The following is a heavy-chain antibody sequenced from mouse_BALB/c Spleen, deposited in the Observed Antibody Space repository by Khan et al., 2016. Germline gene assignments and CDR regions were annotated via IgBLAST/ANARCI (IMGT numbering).Heavy chain of an antibody. V-gene: IGHV4-1*02. CDR2: INPDSSTI. J-gene: IGHJ4*01. CDR1: GFDFSRFW. D-gene: IGHD1-1*01. Sequence: EVQRQESGGGLVQPGDSLKLSCAASGFDFSRFWINWVRQAPGKGLEWIGEINPDSSTINYTPSLKDKFIISRDNAKNTLYLQMSKVRSEDTALYYCASPTVGMDYWGQGTSVTVSS. CDR3: ASPTVGMDY.